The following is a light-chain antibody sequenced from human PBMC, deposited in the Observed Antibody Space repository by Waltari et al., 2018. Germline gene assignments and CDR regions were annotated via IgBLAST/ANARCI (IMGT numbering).Light chain of an antibody. CDR3: QQYDNYWT. J-gene: IGKJ1*01. CDR1: QSISNW. V-gene: IGKV1-5*03. CDR2: KAS. Sequence: DIQMTHSTSTLSASVGDRVNITCRASQSISNWLAWYQQKPGKAPKLLIYKASNLESGVPSRFSGSGSGTEFTLTISSLQPDDFATYYCQQYDNYWTFGQGTKVEI.